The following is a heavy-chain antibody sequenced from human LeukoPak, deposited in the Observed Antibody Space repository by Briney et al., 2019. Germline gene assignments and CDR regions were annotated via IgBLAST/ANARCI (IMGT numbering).Heavy chain of an antibody. D-gene: IGHD5-12*01. CDR2: IYTSGST. CDR1: GGSISSGSYY. V-gene: IGHV4-61*02. CDR3: ARTGDIVATRGEFDY. Sequence: SETLSLTCTVSGGSISSGSYYWSWIRQPAGKGLEWIGRIYTSGSTNYNPSLKSRVTISVDTSKNQFSLKLSSVTAADTAVYYCARTGDIVATRGEFDYWGQGTLVTVSS. J-gene: IGHJ4*02.